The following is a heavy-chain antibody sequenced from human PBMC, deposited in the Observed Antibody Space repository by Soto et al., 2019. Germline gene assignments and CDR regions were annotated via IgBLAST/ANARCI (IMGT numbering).Heavy chain of an antibody. D-gene: IGHD3-16*01. J-gene: IGHJ4*02. Sequence: QVQLQQWGAGLLKPSETLSLTCAVYGGSFSGYYWNWVRQPPGKGLEWIGESNDSGSTNYNPYLKRRFTISVDTSQNQFSRKLSSVTGAGTAVYYCARGAGIARLANYLGAYDYWGQGTLVTVSS. CDR1: GGSFSGYY. CDR2: SNDSGST. V-gene: IGHV4-34*01. CDR3: ARGAGIARLANYLGAYDY.